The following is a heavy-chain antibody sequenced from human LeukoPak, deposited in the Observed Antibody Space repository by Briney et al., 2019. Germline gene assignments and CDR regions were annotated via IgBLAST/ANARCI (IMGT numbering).Heavy chain of an antibody. CDR3: ARAPGIAAAGGSPDY. D-gene: IGHD6-13*01. V-gene: IGHV4-34*04. CDR2: IHHRGST. Sequence: PPETLSLTCDVYGGSSSGYYWSWVRHPPEKGLGWDWEIHHRGSTNNNPSLKSRDTISVDTSKNQYSLKLSSVTAADTAVYYCARAPGIAAAGGSPDYWGEGTLVTVSS. J-gene: IGHJ4*02. CDR1: GGSSSGYY.